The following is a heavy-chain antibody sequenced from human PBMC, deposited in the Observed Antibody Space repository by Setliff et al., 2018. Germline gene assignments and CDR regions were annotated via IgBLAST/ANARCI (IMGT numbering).Heavy chain of an antibody. D-gene: IGHD6-19*01. Sequence: GASVKVSCKAFGGTFSNSAITWVRQAPGQGLEWMGGIIPIRGAADYAQKFQGKVIITADGSTSTAYMELTSLRSDDAAVYYCARGPSGWSSATSRYYFYMDVWGKGTTVTVSS. CDR3: ARGPSGWSSATSRYYFYMDV. J-gene: IGHJ6*03. CDR1: GGTFSNSA. CDR2: IIPIRGAA. V-gene: IGHV1-69*13.